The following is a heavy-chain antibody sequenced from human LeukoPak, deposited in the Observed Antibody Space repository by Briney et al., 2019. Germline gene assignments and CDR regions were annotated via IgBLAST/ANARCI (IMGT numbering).Heavy chain of an antibody. CDR2: ISYDGSNK. CDR3: ARVAYSSSWYWSNWFDP. V-gene: IGHV3-30*04. CDR1: GFTFSSYA. D-gene: IGHD6-13*01. Sequence: GRSLRLSCAASGFTFSSYAMPWVRQAPGKGLEWVAVISYDGSNKYYADSVKGRFTISRDNAKNSLYLQMNSLRAEDTAVYYCARVAYSSSWYWSNWFDPWGQGTLVTVSS. J-gene: IGHJ5*02.